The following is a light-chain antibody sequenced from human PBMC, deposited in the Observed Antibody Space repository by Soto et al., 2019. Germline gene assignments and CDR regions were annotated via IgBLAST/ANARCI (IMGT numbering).Light chain of an antibody. J-gene: IGKJ1*01. V-gene: IGKV1-27*01. CDR3: QKYNSAPWT. CDR1: QGISTY. Sequence: DIQMTQSPSSLSASVGDRVTITCRASQGISTYLAWYQQKPGKVPKLLIFAASTLQSGVPSLFSGSGSETDFTLTISSLQPEDVATYYCQKYNSAPWTFGQGTKVEIK. CDR2: AAS.